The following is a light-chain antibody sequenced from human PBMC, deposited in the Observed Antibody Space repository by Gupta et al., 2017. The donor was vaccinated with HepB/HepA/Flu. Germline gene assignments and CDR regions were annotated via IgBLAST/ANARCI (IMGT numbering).Light chain of an antibody. V-gene: IGLV3-21*04. J-gene: IGLJ3*02. CDR2: YND. Sequence: SYVLTQPPSVSVAPGKTASITCGENNIGSKSVHWYQQRPGQAPVLVIYYNDDRPSGIPDRFSGSNAAKTANPNISRVEAGDEADYYGQVWDSRSDQSVFGGGTKLTVL. CDR3: QVWDSRSDQSV. CDR1: NIGSKS.